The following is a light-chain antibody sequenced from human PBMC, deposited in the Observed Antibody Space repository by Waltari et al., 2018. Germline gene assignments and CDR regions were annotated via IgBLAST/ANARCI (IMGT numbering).Light chain of an antibody. CDR2: GAS. Sequence: IMLTQAPSTPSLSLGERATLSCRASPSISRSLAWYQHKPGQAPRLLIYGASSRATGIPDRFSGSGSGTDFSLTISRLQPEDFAVYYCQHYVRLPATFGQGTKVDIK. CDR1: PSISRS. V-gene: IGKV3-20*01. J-gene: IGKJ1*01. CDR3: QHYVRLPAT.